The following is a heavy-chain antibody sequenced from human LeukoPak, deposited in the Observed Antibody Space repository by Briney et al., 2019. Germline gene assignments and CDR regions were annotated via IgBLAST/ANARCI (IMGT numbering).Heavy chain of an antibody. Sequence: ASVKVSCKASGYTFTSYYMHWVRQAAGQGLEWMGTINPSGGSTSYAQKIKCSVTMTRDTSTSTVYMELSNLRSEDTAVYYGARGIGTLHDYWGQGTLVTVSS. J-gene: IGHJ4*02. CDR3: ARGIGTLHDY. V-gene: IGHV1-46*01. D-gene: IGHD6-13*01. CDR1: GYTFTSYY. CDR2: INPSGGST.